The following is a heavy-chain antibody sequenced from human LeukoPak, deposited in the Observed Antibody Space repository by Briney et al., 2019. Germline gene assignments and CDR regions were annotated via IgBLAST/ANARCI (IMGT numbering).Heavy chain of an antibody. Sequence: GRSLRLSCAASGFTFSSYGMHWVRQAPGKGLEWVAVISYDGSNKYYADSVKGRFTISRDNSKNTLYLQMNSLRAEDTAVYYRAKGEYIAVAGPAGYFDYWGQGTLVTVSS. CDR2: ISYDGSNK. J-gene: IGHJ4*02. V-gene: IGHV3-30*18. CDR3: AKGEYIAVAGPAGYFDY. CDR1: GFTFSSYG. D-gene: IGHD6-19*01.